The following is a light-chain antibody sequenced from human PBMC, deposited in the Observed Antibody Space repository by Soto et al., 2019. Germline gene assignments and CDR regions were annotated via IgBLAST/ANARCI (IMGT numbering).Light chain of an antibody. CDR2: GAS. CDR3: QQYINWPLT. CDR1: QNVGRD. Sequence: EIVMTQSPASLSVSPGERATVSCRAAQNVGRDLAWYQQKPGQAPRLLIYGASTRATGIPARFTGSGSGTEFTLTISSLQSEDSAVYHCQQYINWPLTFGGGTKVDIK. V-gene: IGKV3D-15*01. J-gene: IGKJ4*01.